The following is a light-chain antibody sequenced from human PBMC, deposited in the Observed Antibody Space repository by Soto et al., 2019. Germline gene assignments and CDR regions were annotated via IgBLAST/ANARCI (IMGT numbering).Light chain of an antibody. Sequence: VLTPPPSASGTPGQRVSISCSGSSTNIGRNSISWYQNLPGTAPKLLIYTNNQRPSGVPARFSGSKSGTSASLAISGLQSEDEADYYCAAWDDSLSGWVFGGGTKVTVL. CDR1: STNIGRNS. J-gene: IGLJ3*02. CDR3: AAWDDSLSGWV. CDR2: TNN. V-gene: IGLV1-44*01.